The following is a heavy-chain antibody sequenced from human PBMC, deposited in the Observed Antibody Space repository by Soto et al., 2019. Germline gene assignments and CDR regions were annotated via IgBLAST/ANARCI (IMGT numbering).Heavy chain of an antibody. CDR2: MNPNSGNT. J-gene: IGHJ6*03. Sequence: ASVKVSCNASGYTFTSYDINWVRQATGQGLEWMGWMNPNSGNTGYAQKFQGRVTMTRNTSISTAYMELSSLRSEDTAVYYCARGSSVVVVPAAVLDTYYMDVWGKGTTVTVSS. CDR3: ARGSSVVVVPAAVLDTYYMDV. D-gene: IGHD2-2*01. CDR1: GYTFTSYD. V-gene: IGHV1-8*01.